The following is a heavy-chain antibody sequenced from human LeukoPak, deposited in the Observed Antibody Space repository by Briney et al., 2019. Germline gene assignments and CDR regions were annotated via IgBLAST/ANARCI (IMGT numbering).Heavy chain of an antibody. Sequence: SVKVSCKASGGTFSSYAISWVRQAPGQGLEWMGGIIPIFGTANYAQKFQGRVTITADESTSTAYMELSSLRSEDTAVYYCARAPEDPYCSGGSCYSDGWFDPWGQGTLVTVSS. D-gene: IGHD2-15*01. J-gene: IGHJ5*02. CDR1: GGTFSSYA. V-gene: IGHV1-69*13. CDR3: ARAPEDPYCSGGSCYSDGWFDP. CDR2: IIPIFGTA.